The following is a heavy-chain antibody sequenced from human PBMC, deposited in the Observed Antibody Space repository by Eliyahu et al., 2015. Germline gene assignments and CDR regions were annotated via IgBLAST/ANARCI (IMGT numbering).Heavy chain of an antibody. D-gene: IGHD2-8*01. Sequence: ELQILESGGGLVKPGMSLRLSCAASEFTLDTYALSWVRQGPGKGLEWVSSLSDRSAYLAASVKGRFALSRDDSQNTLYLEMNNLRVEDTAVYYCVKGINNGRHAMDVWGQGTTVTVS. CDR2: SLSDRSA. CDR1: EFTLDTYA. V-gene: IGHV3-23*01. CDR3: VKGINNGRHAMDV. J-gene: IGHJ6*02.